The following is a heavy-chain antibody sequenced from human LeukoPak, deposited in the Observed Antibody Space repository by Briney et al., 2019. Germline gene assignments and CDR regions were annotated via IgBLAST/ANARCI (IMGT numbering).Heavy chain of an antibody. CDR2: VYYDGST. V-gene: IGHV4-59*01. Sequence: PSETLSLTCTVSGGSISSYYWSWIRQPPGQGLELMGYVYYDGSTNYNSSLKSRVTISIDTSKNQFSLKLSSVTAADTAVYYCAREGLRGVTPTSGFDDWGQGTLVTVSS. D-gene: IGHD2-21*02. CDR1: GGSISSYY. J-gene: IGHJ4*02. CDR3: AREGLRGVTPTSGFDD.